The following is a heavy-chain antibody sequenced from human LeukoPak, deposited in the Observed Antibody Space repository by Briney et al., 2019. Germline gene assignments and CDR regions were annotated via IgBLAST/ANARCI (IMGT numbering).Heavy chain of an antibody. CDR2: INTNTGNP. D-gene: IGHD3-3*01. J-gene: IGHJ5*02. CDR1: GYTITSYA. CDR3: AGVRFDYDFWSGYSGFGTWFDP. V-gene: IGHV7-4-1*02. Sequence: ASVKVSCKASGYTITSYAMNWVRQAPGQGLEWMGWINTNTGNPTYAQGFTGRFVFSLDTSVSTAYLQISSLKAEDTAVYYCAGVRFDYDFWSGYSGFGTWFDPWGQGTLVTVSS.